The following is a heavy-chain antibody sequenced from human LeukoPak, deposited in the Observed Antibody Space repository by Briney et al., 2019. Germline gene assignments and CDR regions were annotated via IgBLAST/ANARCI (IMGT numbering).Heavy chain of an antibody. V-gene: IGHV3-21*01. J-gene: IGHJ6*03. CDR2: ISSSSSYI. CDR3: ARVLYYYDSSGYYYPLYYYYYYMDV. Sequence: GGSLRLSCAASGFTFGSYSMNWVRQAPGKGLEWVSSISSSSSYIYYADSVKGRFTISRDNAKNSLYLQMNSLRAEDTAVYYCARVLYYYDSSGYYYPLYYYYYYMDVWGKGTTVTVSS. D-gene: IGHD3-22*01. CDR1: GFTFGSYS.